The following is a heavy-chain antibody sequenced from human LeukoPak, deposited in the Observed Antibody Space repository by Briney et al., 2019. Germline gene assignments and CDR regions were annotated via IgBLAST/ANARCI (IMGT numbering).Heavy chain of an antibody. CDR1: GYSFTSYW. V-gene: IGHV5-51*01. CDR2: IYPGDSDT. D-gene: IGHD3-9*01. J-gene: IGHJ4*02. CDR3: ARQGLDDIFTLPYDY. Sequence: PGESLKISCKGSGYSFTSYWIGWVRQMPGKGLEWMGIIYPGDSDTRYSPSFQGQVTISADKSISTAYLQSSSLTASDTAMYSCARQGLDDIFTLPYDYWGQGTLVTVSS.